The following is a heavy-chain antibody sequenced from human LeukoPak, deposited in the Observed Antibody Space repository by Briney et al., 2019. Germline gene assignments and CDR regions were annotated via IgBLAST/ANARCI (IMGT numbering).Heavy chain of an antibody. Sequence: VASVKVSCKASGYTFTGYYMHWVRQAPGQGLEWMGWINPNSGGTNYAQKFQGRVTMTRDTSISTAYMELSRLRSDDTAVYYCARDPGGVVPAATFDYWGQGTLVTVSS. CDR3: ARDPGGVVPAATFDY. V-gene: IGHV1-2*02. J-gene: IGHJ4*02. CDR1: GYTFTGYY. CDR2: INPNSGGT. D-gene: IGHD2-2*01.